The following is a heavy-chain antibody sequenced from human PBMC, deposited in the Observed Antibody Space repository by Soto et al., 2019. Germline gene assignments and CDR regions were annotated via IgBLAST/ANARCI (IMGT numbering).Heavy chain of an antibody. Sequence: QVQLVQSGAEVKKPGASVKVSCKASGYTFTSYDINWVRQATGQGLEWMGWMNPNSGNTGYAQKFQGRVTMTRNTSISTDHMELSSLRSEDTAVYYCARSYDDYESTCDYWGQGTLVTVSS. D-gene: IGHD4-17*01. V-gene: IGHV1-8*01. CDR1: GYTFTSYD. CDR3: ARSYDDYESTCDY. J-gene: IGHJ4*02. CDR2: MNPNSGNT.